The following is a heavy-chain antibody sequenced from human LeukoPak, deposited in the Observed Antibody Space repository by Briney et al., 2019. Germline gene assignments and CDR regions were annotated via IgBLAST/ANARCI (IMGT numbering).Heavy chain of an antibody. Sequence: GGSLRLSCAASGFTFSDYYMSWSREAPGGGRGRGSYISSSGRTISHADSVKCRFPISRDNAKNSLYLQMNSLRAEDTAVYYCARGGNSGSHPDDAFDIWGQGTMVTVSS. CDR1: GFTFSDYY. CDR3: ARGGNSGSHPDDAFDI. D-gene: IGHD1-26*01. V-gene: IGHV3-11*01. J-gene: IGHJ3*02. CDR2: ISSSGRTI.